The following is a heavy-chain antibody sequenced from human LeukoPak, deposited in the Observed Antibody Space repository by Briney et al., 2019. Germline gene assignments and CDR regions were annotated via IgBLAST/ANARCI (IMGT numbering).Heavy chain of an antibody. CDR1: GYNFSNYW. CDR2: IYPNDSDT. V-gene: IGHV5-51*01. CDR3: ARPNITYYYDSSGYDGFDV. D-gene: IGHD3-22*01. Sequence: HGDSLKISCKGSGYNFSNYWIAWVRQMPGKGPEWMGIIYPNDSDTRYRPSFQGQVSISADKSINTAYLQWSSLKASDTAMYFCARPNITYYYDSSGYDGFDVWGQGTMVTVSS. J-gene: IGHJ3*01.